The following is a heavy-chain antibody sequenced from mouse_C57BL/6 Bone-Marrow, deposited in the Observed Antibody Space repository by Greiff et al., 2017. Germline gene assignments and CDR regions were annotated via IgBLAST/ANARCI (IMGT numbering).Heavy chain of an antibody. Sequence: EVQRVESGGDLVKPGGSLKLSCAASGFTFSSYGMSWVRQTPDKRLEWVATISSGGSYTYYPDSVKGRFTISRDHAKNTLYLQMSSLKSEDTAMYYCARLTTVLYWYFDVWGTGTTVTVSS. J-gene: IGHJ1*03. V-gene: IGHV5-6*01. CDR3: ARLTTVLYWYFDV. CDR2: ISSGGSYT. D-gene: IGHD1-1*01. CDR1: GFTFSSYG.